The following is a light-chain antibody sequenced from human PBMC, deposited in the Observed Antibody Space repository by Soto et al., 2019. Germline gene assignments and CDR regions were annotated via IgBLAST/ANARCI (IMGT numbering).Light chain of an antibody. CDR3: QQYNSYSSWT. V-gene: IGKV1-5*01. CDR1: QRISNW. CDR2: DAS. Sequence: IQMTQSPSTLPASVGDRITITCRASQRISNWLAWYQQKPGKVPKLLIYDASSLESGVPSRFSGSGSGTEFTLTISSLQPDDFATYYCQQYNSYSSWTFGQGTKVDIK. J-gene: IGKJ1*01.